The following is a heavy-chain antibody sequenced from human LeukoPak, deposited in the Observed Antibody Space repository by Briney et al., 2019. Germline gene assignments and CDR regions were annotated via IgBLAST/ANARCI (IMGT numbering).Heavy chain of an antibody. J-gene: IGHJ3*02. CDR1: GYTLSELS. CDR2: FDPADNET. CDR3: ARDGYSSSWDAFDI. V-gene: IGHV1-24*01. Sequence: ASVKVSCKVSGYTLSELSMHWVRQAPGKGLEWMGRFDPADNETIYAQKFQGRVTMTEDTSTDTAYMELSSLRSEDMAVYYCARDGYSSSWDAFDIWGQGTMVTVSS. D-gene: IGHD6-13*01.